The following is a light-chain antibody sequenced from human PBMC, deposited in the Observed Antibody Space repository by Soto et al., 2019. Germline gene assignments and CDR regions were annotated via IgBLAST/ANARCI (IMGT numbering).Light chain of an antibody. Sequence: QSALTQPASVSGSPGQAITISCTGTSSDVVGYTYVSWYQQHPGKAPKFIIYDVSNRPSGVSNRFSGSKFGNTASLTISGLQAEDEADYCCSSYTTSNTRQIVFGTGTKVTVL. CDR3: SSYTTSNTRQIV. V-gene: IGLV2-14*01. CDR1: SSDVVGYTY. J-gene: IGLJ1*01. CDR2: DVS.